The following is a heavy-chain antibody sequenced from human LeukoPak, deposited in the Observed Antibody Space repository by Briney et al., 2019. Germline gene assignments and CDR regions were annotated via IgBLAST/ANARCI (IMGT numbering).Heavy chain of an antibody. V-gene: IGHV3-30-3*01. Sequence: GGSLRLSCAASGFTFSSYAMHWVRQAPGKGLEWVAVISYDGSNKYYADSVKGRFTISRDNSKNTLYLQMNSLRAEDTAVYYCARDKTPGSASYYYYGMDVWGQGTTVTVSS. CDR1: GFTFSSYA. J-gene: IGHJ6*02. CDR2: ISYDGSNK. CDR3: ARDKTPGSASYYYYGMDV. D-gene: IGHD3-10*01.